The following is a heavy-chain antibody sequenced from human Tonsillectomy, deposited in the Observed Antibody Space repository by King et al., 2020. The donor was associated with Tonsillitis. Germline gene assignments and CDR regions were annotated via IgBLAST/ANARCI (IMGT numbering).Heavy chain of an antibody. Sequence: QLVQSGGGLVQPGGSLRLSCSASGFTFSRYAMYWVRQAPGKGLEYVSAISSNGDSTYYADSVKGRFTISRDNSKNTMFLHMSSLRPEDTAVYYCVKQTYSGGWYGVDYWGQGTLVTVSS. D-gene: IGHD6-19*01. V-gene: IGHV3-64D*06. CDR2: ISSNGDST. CDR1: GFTFSRYA. CDR3: VKQTYSGGWYGVDY. J-gene: IGHJ4*02.